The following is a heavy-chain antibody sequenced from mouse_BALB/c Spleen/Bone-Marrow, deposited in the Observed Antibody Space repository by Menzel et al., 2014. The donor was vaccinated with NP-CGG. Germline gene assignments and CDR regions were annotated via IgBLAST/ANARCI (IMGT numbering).Heavy chain of an antibody. Sequence: QVQLQQSGAELVKPGASVKLSCKASGYTFTSYWMHWVKQRPGQGLEWIGEIDPSDSYTNYNQKFKGKATLTVDKSSSTAYMQLSSLTSEDSAVYYCARGGNGHDSYWYFDVWGAGTTVTVSS. CDR2: IDPSDSYT. J-gene: IGHJ1*01. V-gene: IGHV1-69*02. CDR3: ARGGNGHDSYWYFDV. CDR1: GYTFTSYW. D-gene: IGHD2-2*01.